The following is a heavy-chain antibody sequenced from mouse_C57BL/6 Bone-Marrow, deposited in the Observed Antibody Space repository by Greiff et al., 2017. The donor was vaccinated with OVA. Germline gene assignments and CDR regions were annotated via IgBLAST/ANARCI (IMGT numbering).Heavy chain of an antibody. CDR2: ISSGGDYI. V-gene: IGHV5-9-1*02. D-gene: IGHD2-1*01. J-gene: IGHJ4*01. CDR3: ARLLDCMDY. Sequence: DVMLVESGEGLVKPGGSLKLSCAASGFTFSSYAMSWVRQTPEKRLEWVAYISSGGDYIYYADTVQGRFTISRDNARNTRYLQMSSLKSEDTAMYTCARLLDCMDYWGQGTSVTVSS. CDR1: GFTFSSYA.